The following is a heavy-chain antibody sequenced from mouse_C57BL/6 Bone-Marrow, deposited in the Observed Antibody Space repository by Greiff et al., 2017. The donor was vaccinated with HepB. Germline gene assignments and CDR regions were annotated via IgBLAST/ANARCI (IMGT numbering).Heavy chain of an antibody. Sequence: QVQLQQPGAELVMPGASVKLSCKASGYTFTSYWMHWVKQRPGQGLEWIGEIDPSDSYTNYNQKFKGKSTLTVDKSSSTAYMQLSSLTSEYSAVYYCARLDYEDYWGQVTTLTVSS. CDR2: IDPSDSYT. CDR3: ARLDYEDY. V-gene: IGHV1-69*01. CDR1: GYTFTSYW. J-gene: IGHJ2*01. D-gene: IGHD2-4*01.